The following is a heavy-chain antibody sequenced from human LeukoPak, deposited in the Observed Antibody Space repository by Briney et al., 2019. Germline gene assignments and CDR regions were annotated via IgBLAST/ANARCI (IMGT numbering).Heavy chain of an antibody. Sequence: PSETLSLTCTVSGGSISSYYWSWIRQPPGKGLEWIGEINHSGSTNYNPSLKSRVTISVDTSKNQFSLKLSSVTAADTAVYYCASPSIAARLGYFDYWGQGTLVTVSS. CDR3: ASPSIAARLGYFDY. D-gene: IGHD6-6*01. V-gene: IGHV4-34*01. CDR1: GGSISSYY. CDR2: INHSGST. J-gene: IGHJ4*02.